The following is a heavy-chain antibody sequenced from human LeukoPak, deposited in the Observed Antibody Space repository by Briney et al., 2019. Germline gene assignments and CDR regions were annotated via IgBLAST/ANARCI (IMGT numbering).Heavy chain of an antibody. D-gene: IGHD6-13*01. CDR3: ARQAAAGLDY. J-gene: IGHJ4*02. V-gene: IGHV3-66*02. CDR1: EFTVDDTY. Sequence: GGSLRLSCASSEFTVDDTYMSWVRQTPGKGLEWVSVVYSGGKTFYADSVKGRFTISRDTSKNTVYLQMNTLRADDTAVYYCARQAAAGLDYWGQGTLVTVSS. CDR2: VYSGGKT.